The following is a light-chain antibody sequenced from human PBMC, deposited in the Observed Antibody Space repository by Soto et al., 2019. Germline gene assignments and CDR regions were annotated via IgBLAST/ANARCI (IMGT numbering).Light chain of an antibody. CDR3: AAWDDSLNGHVV. V-gene: IGLV1-44*01. Sequence: VVTQPPSASGTPGQRVTISCSGSSSNIGSNTVNWYQQLPGTAPKLLIYSNNQRPSGVPDRFSGSKSGTSASLAISGLQSEDEADYYCAAWDDSLNGHVVFGGGTKVTVL. CDR1: SSNIGSNT. CDR2: SNN. J-gene: IGLJ2*01.